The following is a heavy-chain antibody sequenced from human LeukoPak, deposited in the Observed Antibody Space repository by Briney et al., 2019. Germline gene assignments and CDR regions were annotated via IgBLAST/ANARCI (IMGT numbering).Heavy chain of an antibody. CDR1: GFTFSNAW. Sequence: GGSLRLSCAASGFTFSNAWMSWVRQAPGKGLEWVGRIKSQTDGGTTDYAAPVKGRFTISRDDSKNTLYLQMNSLKTEDTAVYYCTTETPAGFDYWGQGTLVTVSS. CDR2: IKSQTDGGTT. J-gene: IGHJ4*02. V-gene: IGHV3-15*07. D-gene: IGHD2-15*01. CDR3: TTETPAGFDY.